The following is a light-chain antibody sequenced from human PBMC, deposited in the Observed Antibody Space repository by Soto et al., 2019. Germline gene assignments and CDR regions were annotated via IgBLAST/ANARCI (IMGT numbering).Light chain of an antibody. CDR2: GAS. CDR3: QQYNKWPLT. J-gene: IGKJ4*01. Sequence: EIVLTQSPGTLSLSPGERATLSCRASQSVSSSYLVWNQQKPGQAPRLLIHGASSRATGIPDRFSGSGSGTDFTLTISRLEPEDFAVYYCQQYNKWPLTFGGGTKVEIK. V-gene: IGKV3-20*01. CDR1: QSVSSSY.